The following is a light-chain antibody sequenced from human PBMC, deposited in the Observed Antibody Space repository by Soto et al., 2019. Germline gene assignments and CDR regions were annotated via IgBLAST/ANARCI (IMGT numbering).Light chain of an antibody. J-gene: IGKJ1*01. CDR3: LQHNAYPWA. Sequence: DIQMTQSPSSLSASIGDRVTITCRASQDIRTDLVWYQQKPGKAPNRLIYAASTLQSGVPSRFSGSGSGTQFTLTISSLRPEDFATYYWLQHNAYPWAFGPGTEVEV. CDR1: QDIRTD. V-gene: IGKV1-17*01. CDR2: AAS.